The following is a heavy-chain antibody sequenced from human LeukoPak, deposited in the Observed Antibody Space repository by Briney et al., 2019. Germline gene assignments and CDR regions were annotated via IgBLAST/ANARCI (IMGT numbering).Heavy chain of an antibody. CDR2: IWYDGSNK. V-gene: IGHV3-33*01. Sequence: PGGSLRLSCAASGFTFSSYGMHWVRQAPGKGLEWVAVIWYDGSNKYYADSVKGRFTISRDNSKNTLYLQMNSLRAEDTAVYYCARGYYYYDSSGYYSEAYWGQGTLVTVSS. J-gene: IGHJ4*02. CDR3: ARGYYYYDSSGYYSEAY. CDR1: GFTFSSYG. D-gene: IGHD3-22*01.